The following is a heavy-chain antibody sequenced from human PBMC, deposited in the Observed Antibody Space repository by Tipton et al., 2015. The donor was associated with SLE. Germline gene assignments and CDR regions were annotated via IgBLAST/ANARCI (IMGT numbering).Heavy chain of an antibody. D-gene: IGHD3-22*01. CDR3: ARGLTMIVVAWGY. CDR2: IYYSGST. Sequence: LSLTCTVSGGSISSYYWSWIRQPPGKGLEWIGYIYYSGSTNYNPSLKSRVTISVDTSKNQISLKLSSGTAADTAVYYCARGLTMIVVAWGYWGQGTLVTVSS. CDR1: GGSISSYY. V-gene: IGHV4-59*12. J-gene: IGHJ4*02.